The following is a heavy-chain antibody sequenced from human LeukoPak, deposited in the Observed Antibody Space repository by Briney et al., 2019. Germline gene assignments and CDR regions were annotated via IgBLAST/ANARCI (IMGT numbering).Heavy chain of an antibody. V-gene: IGHV3-9*01. CDR2: ISWNSGSI. D-gene: IGHD2-21*02. J-gene: IGHJ4*02. CDR1: GFTFDDYA. Sequence: PGGSLRLSCAASGFTFDDYAMHWVRQAPGKGLEWVSGISWNSGSIGYADSVKGRFTISRDNAKNSLYLQMNSLRAEDTALYYCAKGKLAYCGGDCPFDYWGQGTLVTVSS. CDR3: AKGKLAYCGGDCPFDY.